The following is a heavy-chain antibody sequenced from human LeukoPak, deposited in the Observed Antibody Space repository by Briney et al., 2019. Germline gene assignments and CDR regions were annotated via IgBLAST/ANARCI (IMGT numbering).Heavy chain of an antibody. Sequence: SETLSLTCTASGYSISSGYFWGWIRQPPGKGLEWIGSFYHSGITYYNPSLKSRVTISVEMSKNQFSLKLSSVTAADTAVYFCGTTEHDSGDYWGQGTLVTVSS. V-gene: IGHV4-38-2*02. CDR1: GYSISSGYF. D-gene: IGHD6-25*01. CDR2: FYHSGIT. J-gene: IGHJ4*02. CDR3: GTTEHDSGDY.